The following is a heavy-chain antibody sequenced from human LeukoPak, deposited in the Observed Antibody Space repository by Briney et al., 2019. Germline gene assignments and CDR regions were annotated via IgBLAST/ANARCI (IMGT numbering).Heavy chain of an antibody. D-gene: IGHD3-22*01. CDR3: ARGSTYYDSSGQVPFDY. CDR2: ISGSSSTI. V-gene: IGHV3-48*01. J-gene: IGHJ4*02. Sequence: GGSLRLSCAASGFTFSTYSMNWVRQAPGKGLEWGSYISGSSSTIYYADSVKGRFTISRDNGKNTLYLQMNSLRAEDTAVYYCARGSTYYDSSGQVPFDYWGQGTLVTVSS. CDR1: GFTFSTYS.